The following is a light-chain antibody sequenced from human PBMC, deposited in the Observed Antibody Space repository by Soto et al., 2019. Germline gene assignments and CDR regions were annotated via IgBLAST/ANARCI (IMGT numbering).Light chain of an antibody. CDR3: SSYTSSSTYV. CDR1: SSDVGGYNY. Sequence: QSALTQPASVSGSPGQSITISCTGTSSDVGGYNYVSWYQQYPGKVPKLMIYDVSYRPSGVSNRFSGSKSGNTASLTISGLQVEDEADYYCSSYTSSSTYVFGTGTKLTVL. V-gene: IGLV2-14*01. J-gene: IGLJ1*01. CDR2: DVS.